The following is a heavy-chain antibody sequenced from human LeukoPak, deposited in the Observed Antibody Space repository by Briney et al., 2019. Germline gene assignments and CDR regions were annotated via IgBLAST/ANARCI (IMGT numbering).Heavy chain of an antibody. CDR1: RFIFSSYA. J-gene: IGHJ6*02. V-gene: IGHV3-23*01. CDR3: ARGLPPYYYGMDV. Sequence: GGSLRLSCAASRFIFSSYAMGWVRQAPGKGLEWVSSISSDGTSPYYADSVRGRFTISRENAKNSLYLQMNSLRAGDTAVYYCARGLPPYYYGMDVWGQGTTVTVSS. CDR2: ISSDGTSP.